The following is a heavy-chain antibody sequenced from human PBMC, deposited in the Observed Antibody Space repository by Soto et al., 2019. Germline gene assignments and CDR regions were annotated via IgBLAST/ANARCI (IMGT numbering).Heavy chain of an antibody. CDR1: GFTFSSYA. CDR3: AKACFGVITSYYFDY. D-gene: IGHD3-22*01. CDR2: ISGSGGST. V-gene: IGHV3-23*01. Sequence: VGSLRLSCAASGFTFSSYAMSWVRQAPGKGLEWVSAISGSGGSTYYADSVKGRFTISRDNSKNTLYLQMNSLRAEDTAVYYCAKACFGVITSYYFDYWGQGTLVTVSS. J-gene: IGHJ4*02.